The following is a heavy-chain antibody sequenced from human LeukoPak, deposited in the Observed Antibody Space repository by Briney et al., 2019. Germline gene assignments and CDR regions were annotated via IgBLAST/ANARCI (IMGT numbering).Heavy chain of an antibody. Sequence: SVRVSCKASGGTFSSYAISWVRQAPGQGLEWMGGIIPIFGTANYAQKFQGRVTITTDESTSTAYMELSSLRSEDTAVYYCARDLIVGATTNAFDIWGQGTMVTVSS. CDR3: ARDLIVGATTNAFDI. J-gene: IGHJ3*02. CDR1: GGTFSSYA. V-gene: IGHV1-69*05. CDR2: IIPIFGTA. D-gene: IGHD1-26*01.